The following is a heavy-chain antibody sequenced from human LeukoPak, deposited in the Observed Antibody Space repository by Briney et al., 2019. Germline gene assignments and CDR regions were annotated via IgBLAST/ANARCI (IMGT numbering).Heavy chain of an antibody. V-gene: IGHV3-21*01. D-gene: IGHD2-15*01. J-gene: IGHJ4*02. CDR2: ISSSSSYI. CDR3: ARDVSGRADY. CDR1: GFTFSSYT. Sequence: PGGSLRLSCAASGFTFSSYTMNWARQAPGKGLEWVSSISSSSSYIHYADALKGRFTISRDNAKNSLYLQTNSLRVEDTAVYYCARDVSGRADYWGQGTLVTVAS.